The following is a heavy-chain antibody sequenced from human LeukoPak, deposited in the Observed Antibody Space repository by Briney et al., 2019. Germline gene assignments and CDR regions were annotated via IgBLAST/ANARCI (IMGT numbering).Heavy chain of an antibody. CDR1: GFTFDDYA. J-gene: IGHJ5*02. D-gene: IGHD6-13*01. CDR2: ISWNSGSI. CDR3: AKVGSGSSSWNGFDP. V-gene: IGHV3-9*01. Sequence: PGGSLRLSCAVSGFTFDDYAMHWGRQAPGKGLEWVSGISWNSGSIGYADSVKGRFTISRDNAKNSLYLQMNSLRAEDTALYYCAKVGSGSSSWNGFDPWGQGTLVTVSS.